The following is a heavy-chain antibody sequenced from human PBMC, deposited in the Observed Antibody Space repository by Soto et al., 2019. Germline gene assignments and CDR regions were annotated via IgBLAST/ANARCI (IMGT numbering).Heavy chain of an antibody. D-gene: IGHD2-21*02. CDR3: AKAMGVVTATPYFYY. V-gene: IGHV3-9*01. CDR1: GFTFDDYA. J-gene: IGHJ4*02. Sequence: EVQLVESGGGLVQPGRSLRLSCAASGFTFDDYAMHWVRQAPGKGLEWVSGISWNSGRIGYADSVKGRFTISRDNAKNSLYLQMNSLRAEDTALYYCAKAMGVVTATPYFYYWGQGTLVTVSS. CDR2: ISWNSGRI.